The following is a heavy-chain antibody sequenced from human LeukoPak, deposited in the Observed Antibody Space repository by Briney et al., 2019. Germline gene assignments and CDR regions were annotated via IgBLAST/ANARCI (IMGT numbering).Heavy chain of an antibody. J-gene: IGHJ4*02. CDR1: GFTFSDSA. D-gene: IGHD5-12*01. V-gene: IGHV3-73*01. CDR3: AKTSRVNSAYDSPFDH. Sequence: GGSLKLSCAASGFTFSDSAIHWVRQASGKGLEWVGRIRGKGYSDPPAYAASVKGRFTISRDDSKSTAYLQMNSLKAEDTAVYYCAKTSRVNSAYDSPFDHWGQGTLVTVSS. CDR2: IRGKGYSDPP.